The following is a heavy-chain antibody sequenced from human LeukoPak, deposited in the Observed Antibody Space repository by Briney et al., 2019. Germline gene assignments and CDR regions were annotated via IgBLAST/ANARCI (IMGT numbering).Heavy chain of an antibody. Sequence: GGSLRLSCAASGFTVSTNYISWVRQAPGRGLEWLSVIYSGGDTYYAASVKGRFTISRDNSKNTLYLQMNNLRPEDTAVYYCARGYGGNWLDPWGQGALVTVSS. CDR1: GFTVSTNY. CDR2: IYSGGDT. CDR3: ARGYGGNWLDP. J-gene: IGHJ5*02. D-gene: IGHD4-17*01. V-gene: IGHV3-53*01.